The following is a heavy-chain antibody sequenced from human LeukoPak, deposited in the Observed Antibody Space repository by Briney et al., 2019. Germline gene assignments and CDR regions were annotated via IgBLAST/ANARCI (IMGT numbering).Heavy chain of an antibody. D-gene: IGHD2/OR15-2a*01. J-gene: IGHJ4*02. CDR2: IHPEGNEK. Sequence: GGSLRLSCAVSGFTFSDFWMSWVRQAPGRGLEWVANIHPEGNEKYHVESVKGRFTISRDNAKNSLFLQMNGLRVEDTAVYYCARDVSYFDYRGQGALVTVSS. CDR1: GFTFSDFW. V-gene: IGHV3-7*01. CDR3: ARDVSYFDY.